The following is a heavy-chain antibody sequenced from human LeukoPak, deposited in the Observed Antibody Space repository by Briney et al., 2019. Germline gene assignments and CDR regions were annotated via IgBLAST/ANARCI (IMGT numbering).Heavy chain of an antibody. D-gene: IGHD3-22*01. Sequence: SETLSLTCTVSGGSIRSYYWSWIRQPPGKGLEWIGYIYNSGSTNYNPSLKSRVTISVDTSKNQFSLKLTSVTAADTAVYYCARDKDDYYDSSGHFDYWGQGTLVTVSS. CDR1: GGSIRSYY. CDR2: IYNSGST. CDR3: ARDKDDYYDSSGHFDY. V-gene: IGHV4-59*01. J-gene: IGHJ4*02.